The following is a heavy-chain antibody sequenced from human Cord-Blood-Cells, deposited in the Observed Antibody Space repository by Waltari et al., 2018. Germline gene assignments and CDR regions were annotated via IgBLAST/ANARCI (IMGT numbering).Heavy chain of an antibody. Sequence: EVQLVESGGGLVKPGGSLRLSCAASGFTFSNAWLRWVRQAPGKGMGWVGRIKRTTDGGTTDHAAPVKGRFTISRDDSKNPLYLQTNSLKTEDTAVYYCTTDPHYWYFALWGRGTLVTVSS. CDR3: TTDPHYWYFAL. V-gene: IGHV3-15*01. CDR2: IKRTTDGGTT. CDR1: GFTFSNAW. J-gene: IGHJ2*01.